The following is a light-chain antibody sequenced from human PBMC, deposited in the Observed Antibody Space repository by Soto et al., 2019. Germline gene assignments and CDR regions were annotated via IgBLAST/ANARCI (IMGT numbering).Light chain of an antibody. Sequence: QSVLTQPPPASGTPGQGVPISCSGITSNIGSNTVNWYQQLPGTAPKLLIYSNNQRPSGVPDRFSGSKSGTSASLAIGGLQSEEEADYYCAAWDDSLNGYVFGTGTKVTVL. CDR2: SNN. J-gene: IGLJ1*01. CDR3: AAWDDSLNGYV. CDR1: TSNIGSNT. V-gene: IGLV1-44*01.